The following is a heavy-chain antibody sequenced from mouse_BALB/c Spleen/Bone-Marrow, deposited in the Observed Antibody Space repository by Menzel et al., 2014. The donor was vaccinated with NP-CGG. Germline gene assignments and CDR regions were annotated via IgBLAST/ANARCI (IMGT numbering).Heavy chain of an antibody. CDR3: ARQHDSGGFAY. CDR2: ITNGGGST. Sequence: EVKLMESGGGLVQPGGSLKPSCATSGFTFSDHYMYWVRQTPDKRLEWVAYITNGGGSTYYLDTVKGRFTISRDNAKDPLYLQMRRLRSKDTSMYYCARQHDSGGFAYWGQGTLVTISA. V-gene: IGHV5-12*02. D-gene: IGHD1-3*01. J-gene: IGHJ3*01. CDR1: GFTFSDHY.